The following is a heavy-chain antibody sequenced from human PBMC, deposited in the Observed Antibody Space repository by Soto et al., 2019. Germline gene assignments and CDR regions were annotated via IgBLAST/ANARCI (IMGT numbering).Heavy chain of an antibody. CDR1: GGSLRSFS. CDR2: FTPMFGPA. CDR3: ARDFGALSWFDI. Sequence: QVQLVQSGAEVKKPGSSVKLSCKASGGSLRSFSINWVRQAPGQGPEWMGAFTPMFGPATYSQKFQGRVTITADEPRNTAYMEMSSLTSEDTATYYCARDFGALSWFDIWGQGTLVSVSS. D-gene: IGHD1-26*01. J-gene: IGHJ5*02. V-gene: IGHV1-69*01.